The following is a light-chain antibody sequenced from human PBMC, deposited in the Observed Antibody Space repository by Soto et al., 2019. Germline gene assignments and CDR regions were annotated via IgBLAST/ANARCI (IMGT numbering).Light chain of an antibody. CDR1: SSDVGGYNY. J-gene: IGLJ1*01. V-gene: IGLV2-8*01. CDR2: GVN. CDR3: SSYAGSSNV. Sequence: QSSLTQPPSASGSPGRSVAISCTGTSSDVGGYNYVSWYQQHPGKAPKLMIYGVNKRPSGVPDRFSGSKSGNTASLTVSGLQAEDEADYYCSSYAGSSNVFGTGTKVTV.